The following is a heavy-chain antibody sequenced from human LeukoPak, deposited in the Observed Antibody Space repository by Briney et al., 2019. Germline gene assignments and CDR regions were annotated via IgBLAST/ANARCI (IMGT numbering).Heavy chain of an antibody. J-gene: IGHJ4*02. CDR3: ARVRDYGVTFDY. D-gene: IGHD4-17*01. Sequence: QLQLQQSGPGLVKPSETLSLTCTVSGGSISSSGYYWGWIRQPPGKGLEWIGSIYYSGSTYYNPSLKSRVTISVDTSKNQFSLNLNSVTAADTAVYYCARVRDYGVTFDYWGQGTLVTVSS. CDR1: GGSISSSGYY. V-gene: IGHV4-39*01. CDR2: IYYSGST.